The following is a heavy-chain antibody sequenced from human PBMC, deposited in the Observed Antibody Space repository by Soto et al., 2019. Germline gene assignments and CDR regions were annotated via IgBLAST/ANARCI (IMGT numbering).Heavy chain of an antibody. CDR1: GFTFSSYW. V-gene: IGHV3-7*01. D-gene: IGHD2-15*01. Sequence: PGGSLRLSCAASGFTFSSYWMSWVRQAPGKGLEWVANIKQDGSEKYYVDSVKGRFTISRDNAKNSLYLQMNSLRAEDTAVYYCASFVRYCSGGSCYSDPFDPWGQGTLVTVSS. J-gene: IGHJ5*02. CDR3: ASFVRYCSGGSCYSDPFDP. CDR2: IKQDGSEK.